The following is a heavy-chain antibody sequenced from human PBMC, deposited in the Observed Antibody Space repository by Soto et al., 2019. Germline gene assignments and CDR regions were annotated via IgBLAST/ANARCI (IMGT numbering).Heavy chain of an antibody. J-gene: IGHJ4*02. V-gene: IGHV1-3*01. CDR3: ARAGLGYDSSGYFGY. CDR1: GYTVSSYA. D-gene: IGHD3-22*01. CDR2: INAGNGNT. Sequence: ASVKVACKASGYTVSSYAMDWVRQAPGQRLEWMGWINAGNGNTKYSQKFQGRVTITRDTSASTAYMELSSLRSEDTAVYYCARAGLGYDSSGYFGYWGQGTLVTVSS.